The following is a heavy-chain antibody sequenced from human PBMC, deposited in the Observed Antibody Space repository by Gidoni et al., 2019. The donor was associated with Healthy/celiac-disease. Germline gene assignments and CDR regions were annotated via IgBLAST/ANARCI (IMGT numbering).Heavy chain of an antibody. CDR1: GGSISSYY. J-gene: IGHJ6*02. Sequence: QVQLQESGPGLVKPSETLSLTCTVSGGSISSYYWSWIRQPAGKGLEWIVRIYTSGSTNYNPSLKSRVTMSVDTSKNQFSLKLSSVTAADTAVYYCARDSAAGNYYYGMDVWGQGTTVTVSS. CDR2: IYTSGST. V-gene: IGHV4-4*07. D-gene: IGHD6-13*01. CDR3: ARDSAAGNYYYGMDV.